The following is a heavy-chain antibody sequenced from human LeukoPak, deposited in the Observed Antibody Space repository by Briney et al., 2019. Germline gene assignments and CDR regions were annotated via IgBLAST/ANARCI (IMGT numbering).Heavy chain of an antibody. Sequence: SETLSLTCAVYGGSFSGYYWGWIRQPPGKGLEWIGSIYYSGTTHYNSSLKSRVTISVDTSKNQFSLRLSSVTAADTAVYYCARHERYYDILTGYYINPTFDYWGQGTLVTVSS. CDR2: IYYSGTT. D-gene: IGHD3-9*01. CDR1: GGSFSGYY. J-gene: IGHJ4*02. V-gene: IGHV4-39*01. CDR3: ARHERYYDILTGYYINPTFDY.